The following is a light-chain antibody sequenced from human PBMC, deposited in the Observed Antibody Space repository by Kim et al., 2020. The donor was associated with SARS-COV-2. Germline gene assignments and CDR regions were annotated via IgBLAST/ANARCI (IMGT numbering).Light chain of an antibody. J-gene: IGKJ2*01. V-gene: IGKV3-20*01. Sequence: LSPGERATLSCRASQSVSSSYLAWYQQKPGQAPRLLIYGASSRATGIPDRFSGSGSGTDFTHTISRLEPEDFAVYYCQQYGSSPYTFGQGTKLEI. CDR3: QQYGSSPYT. CDR1: QSVSSSY. CDR2: GAS.